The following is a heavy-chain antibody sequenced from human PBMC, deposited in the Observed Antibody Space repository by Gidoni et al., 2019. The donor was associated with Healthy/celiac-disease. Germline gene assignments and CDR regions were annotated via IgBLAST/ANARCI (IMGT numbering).Heavy chain of an antibody. CDR3: ARLGYCSGGSCYD. D-gene: IGHD2-15*01. Sequence: QVQLQESGPGLVKLSETLSLTCTVSGGSISSYYWSWIRQPPGKGLEWIGYIYYSGSTNYNPSLKSRVTISVDTSKNRFSLKLSSVTAADTAVYYCARLGYCSGGSCYDWGQGTLVTVSS. CDR2: IYYSGST. J-gene: IGHJ4*02. V-gene: IGHV4-59*01. CDR1: GGSISSYY.